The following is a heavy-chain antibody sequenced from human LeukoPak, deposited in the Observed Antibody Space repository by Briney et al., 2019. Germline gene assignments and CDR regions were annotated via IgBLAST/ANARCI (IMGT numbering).Heavy chain of an antibody. CDR1: GFTFSSYG. J-gene: IGHJ4*02. Sequence: GGSLRLSCAASGFTFSSYGMHWVRQAPGKGLEWVAFIRYDGSNKYYADSVKGRFTISRDNSKNTLYLQMNSLRAEDTAVYCCAKDLARGIVVVTAIGIDYWGQGTLVTVSS. D-gene: IGHD2-21*02. V-gene: IGHV3-30*02. CDR3: AKDLARGIVVVTAIGIDY. CDR2: IRYDGSNK.